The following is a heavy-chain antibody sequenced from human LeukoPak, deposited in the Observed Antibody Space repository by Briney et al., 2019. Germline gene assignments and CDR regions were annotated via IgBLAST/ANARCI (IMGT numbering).Heavy chain of an antibody. J-gene: IGHJ4*02. CDR2: IWYDGSSR. V-gene: IGHV3-33*01. CDR1: GFTFSDYG. D-gene: IGHD6-19*01. CDR3: ARTRYNSGGGDY. Sequence: PGGSLRLSCAVSGFTFSDYGMHWVRQAPGKGLEWVAVIWYDGSSRYYEDSVEGRFTIFRDNFKNTLYLQMNSPRAEDTAGYYCARTRYNSGGGDYWGQGTPVTVSP.